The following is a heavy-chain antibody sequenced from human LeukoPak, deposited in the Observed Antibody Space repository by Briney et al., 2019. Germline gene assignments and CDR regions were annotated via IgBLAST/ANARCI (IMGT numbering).Heavy chain of an antibody. V-gene: IGHV1-69*05. CDR1: RGTFSSYA. J-gene: IGHJ5*01. D-gene: IGHD3-22*01. CDR2: IIPIFGTA. CDR3: ARSNYYDSSGYYPYWAQEPLLPIS. Sequence: SVTVSCMASRGTFSSYAISWVRQAPGQGLEWMGRIIPIFGTANYAQTFQGRVTITTDESASTAYMELSSLRAEDTAVYYGARSNYYDSSGYYPYWAQEPLLPISWG.